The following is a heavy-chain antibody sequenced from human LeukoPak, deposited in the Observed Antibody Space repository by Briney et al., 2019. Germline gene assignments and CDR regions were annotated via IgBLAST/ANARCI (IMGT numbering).Heavy chain of an antibody. J-gene: IGHJ4*02. V-gene: IGHV3-30*03. CDR3: ARERGHLDY. Sequence: PGRSLRLSCAASGFIFSNYGMHWVRQAPGKGLEWVAVISYDGSNKYYADSAKGRFTISRDNSRNMLYLQMNSLRAEDTAVYYCARERGHLDYWGQGTLVTVSS. CDR1: GFIFSNYG. CDR2: ISYDGSNK. D-gene: IGHD6-25*01.